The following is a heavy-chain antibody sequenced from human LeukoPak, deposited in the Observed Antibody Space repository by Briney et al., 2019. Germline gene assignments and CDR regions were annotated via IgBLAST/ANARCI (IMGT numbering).Heavy chain of an antibody. J-gene: IGHJ4*02. CDR2: ISSSGSTI. Sequence: GGSLRLSCAASGFTFSSYEMNWVRQAPGKGLEWVSYISSSGSTIYYAASVKGRFTISRDNAKNSLYLQMNSLRAEDTAVYYCATLQGRSSDYWGQGTLVTVSS. CDR3: ATLQGRSSDY. V-gene: IGHV3-48*03. CDR1: GFTFSSYE.